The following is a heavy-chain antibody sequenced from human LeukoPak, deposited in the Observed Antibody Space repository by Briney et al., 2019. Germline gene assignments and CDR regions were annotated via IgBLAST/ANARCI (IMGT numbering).Heavy chain of an antibody. CDR2: INPSGGST. J-gene: IGHJ5*02. CDR1: GYTFTSYG. D-gene: IGHD3-3*01. Sequence: ASAKVSCKASGYTFTSYGISWVRQAPGQGLEWMGIINPSGGSTSYAQKFQGRVTMTRDTSTSTVYMELSSLRSEDTAVYYCAGSTYDFWSGYSWFDPWGQGTLVTVSS. V-gene: IGHV1-46*01. CDR3: AGSTYDFWSGYSWFDP.